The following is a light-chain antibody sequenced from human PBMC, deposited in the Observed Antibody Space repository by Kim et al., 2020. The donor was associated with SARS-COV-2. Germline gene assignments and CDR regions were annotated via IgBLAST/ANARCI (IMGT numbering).Light chain of an antibody. CDR2: TAS. Sequence: ASIGDRVTITCRASQGINNKLAWFRQKPGKVPKSLIYTASSLQSGVPSKFSGSGSGTDFTLTITSLQPEDSATYYCQQYKSDPYTFGGGTKVDIK. J-gene: IGKJ4*01. V-gene: IGKV1-16*02. CDR3: QQYKSDPYT. CDR1: QGINNK.